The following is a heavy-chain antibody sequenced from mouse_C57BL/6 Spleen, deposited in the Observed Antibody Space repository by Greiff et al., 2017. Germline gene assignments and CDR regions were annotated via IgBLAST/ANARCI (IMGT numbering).Heavy chain of an antibody. D-gene: IGHD1-1*01. V-gene: IGHV1-55*01. Sequence: VQLHQPGAELVKPGASVKMSCKASGYTFTSYWITWVKQRPGQGLEWIGDIYPGSGSTNYNEKFKSKATLTVDTSSSTAYMQLSSLTSEDSAVYYCARNPITTVGEVYAMDYWGQGTSVTVSS. CDR1: GYTFTSYW. CDR2: IYPGSGST. CDR3: ARNPITTVGEVYAMDY. J-gene: IGHJ4*01.